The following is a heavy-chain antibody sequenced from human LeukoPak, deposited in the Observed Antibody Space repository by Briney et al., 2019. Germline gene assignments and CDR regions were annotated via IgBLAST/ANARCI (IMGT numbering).Heavy chain of an antibody. J-gene: IGHJ4*02. D-gene: IGHD5-12*01. Sequence: GGSLRLSCVVSGFTFSTYWMSWVRQAPGKGLECVATIKQDGSVKNYGDSVKGRFTISRDNSKNTLYLQMNSLRAEDTAVYYCAKGGYDYVEIGYFDYWGQGTLVTVSS. V-gene: IGHV3-7*03. CDR3: AKGGYDYVEIGYFDY. CDR2: IKQDGSVK. CDR1: GFTFSTYW.